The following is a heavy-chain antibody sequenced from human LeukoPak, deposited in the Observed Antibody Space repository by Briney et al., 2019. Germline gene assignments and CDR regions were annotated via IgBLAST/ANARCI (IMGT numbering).Heavy chain of an antibody. CDR2: IYSTGST. D-gene: IGHD1/OR15-1a*01. V-gene: IGHV4-4*07. Sequence: SETLSLTCTVSGGSISSYYWSWIRQSAGTELERIGRIYSTGSTNYNPSLKSRVTMSVDTFKNQFSLNLTSVTAADTAVYYCARTLNKPLNNWFFDVWGRGTLVTVSS. CDR1: GGSISSYY. CDR3: ARTLNKPLNNWFFDV. J-gene: IGHJ2*01.